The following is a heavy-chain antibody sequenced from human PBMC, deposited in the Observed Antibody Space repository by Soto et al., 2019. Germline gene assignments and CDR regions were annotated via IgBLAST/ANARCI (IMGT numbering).Heavy chain of an antibody. CDR2: IVPMYGTT. CDR1: GGTFNSYA. V-gene: IGHV1-69*06. D-gene: IGHD3-22*01. CDR3: ARHWAYSSAQFDN. J-gene: IGHJ4*02. Sequence: GASVKFSCKASGGTFNSYAVSWVRQAPGQGLEWVGMIVPMYGTTEYAEKFQGRVTFTADKSTGTAYMELFSLRFDDTAVFYCARHWAYSSAQFDNWGQGTLVTVSS.